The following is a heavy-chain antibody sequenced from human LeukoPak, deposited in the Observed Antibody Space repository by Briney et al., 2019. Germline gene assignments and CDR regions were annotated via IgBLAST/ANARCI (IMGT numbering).Heavy chain of an antibody. J-gene: IGHJ4*02. CDR3: ARDPFTYGTGLHFDY. D-gene: IGHD1-26*01. Sequence: GGSLRLSCAASGFTYSSYAMSWVRQAPGKGPEWVSAISGSGGSTYYADSVKGRFTISRDNSKNTLYLQMNSLRAEDTAVYYCARDPFTYGTGLHFDYWGQGTLVTVSS. V-gene: IGHV3-23*01. CDR2: ISGSGGST. CDR1: GFTYSSYA.